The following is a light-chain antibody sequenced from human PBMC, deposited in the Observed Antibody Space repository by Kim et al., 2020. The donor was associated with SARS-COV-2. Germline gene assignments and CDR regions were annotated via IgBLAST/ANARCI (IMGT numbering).Light chain of an antibody. V-gene: IGLV6-57*03. Sequence: TVTISCTRSSGSIASNYVQWYQQRPGSAPTTVIYEDNQSPSGVPDRFSGSIDSSSNSASLTISGLKTEDEADYYCQSYDSSSNWVFGGGTKVTVL. J-gene: IGLJ3*02. CDR3: QSYDSSSNWV. CDR1: SGSIASNY. CDR2: EDN.